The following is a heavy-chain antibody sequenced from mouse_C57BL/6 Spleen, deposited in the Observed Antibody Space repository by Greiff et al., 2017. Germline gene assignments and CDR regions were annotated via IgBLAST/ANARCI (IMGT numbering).Heavy chain of an antibody. J-gene: IGHJ3*01. D-gene: IGHD1-1*01. CDR3: ASPGYYGSSYPRSLAY. CDR2: IDPSDSYT. Sequence: QVQLQQPGAELVMPGASVKLSCKASGYTFTSYWMHWVKQRPGQGLEWIGEIDPSDSYTNYNQKFKGKSTLTVDKSSSTAYMQLSSLTSEDSAVYYCASPGYYGSSYPRSLAYWGQGTLVTVSA. V-gene: IGHV1-69*01. CDR1: GYTFTSYW.